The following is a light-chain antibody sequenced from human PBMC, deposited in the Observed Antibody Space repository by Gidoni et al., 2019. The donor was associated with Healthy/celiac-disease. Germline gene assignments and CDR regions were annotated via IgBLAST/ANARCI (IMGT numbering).Light chain of an antibody. J-gene: IGLJ2*01. CDR3: NSRDSSGNPVV. Sequence: SSELTQDPAVSVALGQTVRITCQGDSLRSKYASWYQQKPGQAPVLVIYGKNNRPSGIPDRFSGSSSGNTASLTITGAQAEDEADYYCNSRDSSGNPVVFGGGTKLTVL. CDR1: SLRSKY. CDR2: GKN. V-gene: IGLV3-19*01.